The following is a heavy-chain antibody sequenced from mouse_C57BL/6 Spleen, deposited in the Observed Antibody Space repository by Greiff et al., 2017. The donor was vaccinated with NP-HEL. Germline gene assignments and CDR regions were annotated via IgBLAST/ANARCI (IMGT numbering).Heavy chain of an antibody. CDR2: IDPSDSET. CDR3: ARGARGREFNKVECSFFDD. V-gene: IGHV1-52*01. Sequence: QVQLQQSGAELVRPGSSVKLSCKASGYTFTSYWTHWVKQRPIQGLEWIGNIDPSDSETHYNQKFKDKATLTVDKSSSTAYMQLSSLTSEDSAVYYWARGARGREFNKVECSFFDDRGQGTAITVSS. J-gene: IGHJ2*01. CDR1: GYTFTSYW. D-gene: IGHD1-1*01.